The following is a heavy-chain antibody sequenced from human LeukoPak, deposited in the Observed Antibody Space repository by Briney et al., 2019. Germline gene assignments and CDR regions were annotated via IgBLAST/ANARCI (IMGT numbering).Heavy chain of an antibody. V-gene: IGHV3-23*01. Sequence: GGSLRLSCAASGLTFRNYAMTWVRQAPGKGLEWVSTIRGDAGGGATSYADSVKGRFTVYRDNSKNTLYLQMTSLKAGDTAVYYCAKDPNGDYVGAFDSWGQGTLVTVSS. CDR1: GLTFRNYA. D-gene: IGHD4-17*01. J-gene: IGHJ3*01. CDR3: AKDPNGDYVGAFDS. CDR2: IRGDAGGGAT.